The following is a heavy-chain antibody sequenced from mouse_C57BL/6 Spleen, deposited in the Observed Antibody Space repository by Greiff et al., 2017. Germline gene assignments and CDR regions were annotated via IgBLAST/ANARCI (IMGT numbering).Heavy chain of an antibody. J-gene: IGHJ4*01. CDR2: IYPRSGNT. CDR3: ARDYEDYAMDD. Sequence: VKLQESGAELARPGASVKLSCKASGYTFTSYGISWVKQRTGQGLEWIGEIYPRSGNTYYNEKFKGKATLTADKSSSTAYMELRSLTSEDSAVYFCARDYEDYAMDDWGPGTSVTVSS. V-gene: IGHV1-81*01. CDR1: GYTFTSYG. D-gene: IGHD1-1*01.